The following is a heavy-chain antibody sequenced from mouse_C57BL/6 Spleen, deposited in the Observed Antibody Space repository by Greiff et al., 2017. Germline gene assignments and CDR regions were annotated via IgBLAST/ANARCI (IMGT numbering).Heavy chain of an antibody. CDR3: ARDYGSSYRDYYAMDY. V-gene: IGHV1-55*01. J-gene: IGHJ4*01. CDR2: IYPGSGST. CDR1: GYTFTSYW. Sequence: QVQLQQPGAELVKPGASVKMSCKASGYTFTSYWITWVKQRPGQGLEWIGDIYPGSGSTNYNEKFKSKATLTVDTSSSTAYMQLSSLTSEDSAVYYCARDYGSSYRDYYAMDYWGQGTSVTVSS. D-gene: IGHD1-1*01.